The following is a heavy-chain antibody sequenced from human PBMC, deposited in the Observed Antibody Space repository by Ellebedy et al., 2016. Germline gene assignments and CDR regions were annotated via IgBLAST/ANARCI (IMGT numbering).Heavy chain of an antibody. CDR1: GDSVSINSGG. D-gene: IGHD2-21*01. Sequence: SQTLSLTCAISGDSVSINSGGWNWIRQSPSRGLEWLGRTYYSSKWYNDYAVAVRGRITITPDTSKNQFSLQLNSVTPEDTAVYYCARVNSGFDVWGRGTVVTVSS. CDR3: ARVNSGFDV. J-gene: IGHJ3*01. V-gene: IGHV6-1*01. CDR2: TYYSSKWYN.